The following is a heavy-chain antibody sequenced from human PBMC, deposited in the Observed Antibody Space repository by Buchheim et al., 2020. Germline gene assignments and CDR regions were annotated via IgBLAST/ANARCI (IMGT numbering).Heavy chain of an antibody. V-gene: IGHV3-33*01. D-gene: IGHD3-10*01. CDR2: IWYDGSNK. J-gene: IGHJ4*02. CDR3: ARWGDSKVFDY. CDR1: GFTFSSHG. Sequence: QVQLVESGGGVVQPGRSLRLSCAASGFTFSSHGMHWVRQAPGKGLEWVAVIWYDGSNKYYADSVKGRFTISRDNYRNTQYLQMNSLRVEDTAVYYCARWGDSKVFDYWGQGTL.